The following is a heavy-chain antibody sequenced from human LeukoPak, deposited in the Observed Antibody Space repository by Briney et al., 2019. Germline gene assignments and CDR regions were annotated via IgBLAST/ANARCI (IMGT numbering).Heavy chain of an antibody. J-gene: IGHJ4*02. V-gene: IGHV1-8*01. CDR1: GYTFTSYD. CDR2: MIPNSGNT. D-gene: IGHD6-13*01. CDR3: ARGRGIAAAGDFDY. Sequence: ASVKVSCKASGYTFTSYDVNWVRQATGQGLEWMGWMIPNSGNTGYAQKFQGRVTMTRNTSISTAYMELSSLRSEDTAVYYCARGRGIAAAGDFDYWGQGTLVTVSS.